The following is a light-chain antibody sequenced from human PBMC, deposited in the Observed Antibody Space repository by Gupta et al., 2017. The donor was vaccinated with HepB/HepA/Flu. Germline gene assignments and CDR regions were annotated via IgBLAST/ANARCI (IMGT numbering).Light chain of an antibody. CDR3: FSYAGNDNWV. V-gene: IGLV2-8*01. J-gene: IGLJ1*01. CDR2: DVF. CDR1: SSDIGAYNL. Sequence: CALPHSPSASASPGQSVTISCTGTSSDIGAYNLVSWYQQHPGKAPKLIIYDVFQRPSGVPDRLSGSKSGNTASLTVSGLQAEDEADYYCFSYAGNDNWVFGGGTKVTVL.